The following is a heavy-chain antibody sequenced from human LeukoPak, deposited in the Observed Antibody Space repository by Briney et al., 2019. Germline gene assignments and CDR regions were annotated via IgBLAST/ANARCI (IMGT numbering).Heavy chain of an antibody. D-gene: IGHD3-22*01. CDR2: ISSGDNTT. Sequence: GGSLRLSCAASGFTFSPYDMNWVRQAPGKGLEWVSYISSGDNTTYYADSVRGRFTISRDNAKNSLSLQMNSLKAEDTAVYYGARTYYYDSSGYYYHWGQGTLVTVSS. CDR1: GFTFSPYD. J-gene: IGHJ4*02. V-gene: IGHV3-48*03. CDR3: ARTYYYDSSGYYYH.